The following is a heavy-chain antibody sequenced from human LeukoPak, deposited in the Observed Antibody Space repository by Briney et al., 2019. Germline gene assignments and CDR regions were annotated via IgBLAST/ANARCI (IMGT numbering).Heavy chain of an antibody. D-gene: IGHD1-26*01. CDR2: INPNSGGT. J-gene: IGHJ6*03. Sequence: ASVKVSCKASGYTFTGYYMHWVRQAPGQGLEWMGWINPNSGGTNYAQKFQGRVTMTRDTSIGTADMELSRLRCDDTAVYYCARGMEPLNLCYMGVWGKGTTVTVSS. V-gene: IGHV1-2*02. CDR1: GYTFTGYY. CDR3: ARGMEPLNLCYMGV.